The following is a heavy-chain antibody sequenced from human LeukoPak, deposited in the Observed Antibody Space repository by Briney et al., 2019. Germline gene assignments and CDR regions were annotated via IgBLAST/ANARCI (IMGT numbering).Heavy chain of an antibody. Sequence: PSETLSLTCTVSGGSISSSSYYWGWIRQPPGKGLEWIGSIYYSGSTYYNPSLKSRVTISVDTSKNQFSLKLSSVTAADTAVYYCARGYYDILTGFRPKDYWGQGTLVTVSS. J-gene: IGHJ4*02. CDR1: GGSISSSSYY. D-gene: IGHD3-9*01. CDR2: IYYSGST. CDR3: ARGYYDILTGFRPKDY. V-gene: IGHV4-39*01.